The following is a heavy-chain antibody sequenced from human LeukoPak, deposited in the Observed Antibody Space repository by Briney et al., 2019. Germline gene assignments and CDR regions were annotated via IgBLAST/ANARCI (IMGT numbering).Heavy chain of an antibody. CDR2: MNPNSGNT. CDR3: ASAIEYSSSTVAFDI. CDR1: GYTFTSYD. J-gene: IGHJ3*02. Sequence: GASVKVSRKASGYTFTSYDINWVRQATGQGLEWMGWMNPNSGNTGYAQKFQGRVTITRNTSISTAYMELSSLRSEDTAVYYCASAIEYSSSTVAFDIWGQGTMVTVSS. D-gene: IGHD6-6*01. V-gene: IGHV1-8*03.